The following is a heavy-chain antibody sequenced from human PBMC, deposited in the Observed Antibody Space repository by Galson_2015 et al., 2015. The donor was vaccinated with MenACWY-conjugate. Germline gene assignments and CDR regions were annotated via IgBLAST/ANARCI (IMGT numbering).Heavy chain of an antibody. V-gene: IGHV3-74*01. D-gene: IGHD1-1*01. CDR1: GFTFNNYW. J-gene: IGHJ4*02. CDR2: IKADGSFS. CDR3: ARDNNWSFDS. Sequence: SLRLSCAASGFTFNNYWMHWVRQPAGKGLEWMSYIKADGSFSNYADSVKGRFTISTDNAKNMVYLHMDGLGDEDTAVYFCARDNNWSFDSWGQGTLVTVSS.